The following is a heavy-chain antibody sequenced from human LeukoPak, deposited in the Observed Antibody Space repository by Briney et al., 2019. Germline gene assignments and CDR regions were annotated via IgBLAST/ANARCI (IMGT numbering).Heavy chain of an antibody. CDR2: IIPIFGTA. CDR1: GYTFTSYD. CDR3: ARDQFPREWYFDL. Sequence: GASVKVSCKASGYTFTSYDINWVRQATGQGLEWMGGIIPIFGTANYAQKFQGRVTITADESTSTAYMELSSLRSEDTAVYYCARDQFPREWYFDLWGRGTLVTVSS. V-gene: IGHV1-69*13. J-gene: IGHJ2*01. D-gene: IGHD1-26*01.